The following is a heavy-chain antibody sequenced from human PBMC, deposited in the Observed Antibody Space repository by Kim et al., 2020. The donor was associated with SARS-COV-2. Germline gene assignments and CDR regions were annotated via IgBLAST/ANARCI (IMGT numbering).Heavy chain of an antibody. V-gene: IGHV3-23*01. CDR1: GFTFSSYA. CDR2: ISGSGGST. D-gene: IGHD3-3*01. Sequence: GGSLRLSCAASGFTFSSYAMSWVRQAPGKGLEWVSAISGSGGSTYYADSVKGRFTISRDNSKNTLYLQMNNLRADDTAVYYCAKDQGITIFGVVMVYGMDVWGPGTTVTVSS. CDR3: AKDQGITIFGVVMVYGMDV. J-gene: IGHJ6*02.